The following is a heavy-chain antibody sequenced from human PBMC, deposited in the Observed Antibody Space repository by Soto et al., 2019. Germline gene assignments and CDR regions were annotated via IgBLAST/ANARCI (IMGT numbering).Heavy chain of an antibody. D-gene: IGHD2-21*02. CDR2: ISYDGSNK. CDR3: ARGRHRGVVTPIYYYYYGMDV. V-gene: IGHV3-30-3*01. J-gene: IGHJ6*02. Sequence: GSLRLSCAASGFTFSSYAMHWVRQAPGKGLEWVAVISYDGSNKYYADSVKGRFTISRDNSKNTLYLQMNSLRAEDTAVYYCARGRHRGVVTPIYYYYYGMDVWGQGTTVTVSS. CDR1: GFTFSSYA.